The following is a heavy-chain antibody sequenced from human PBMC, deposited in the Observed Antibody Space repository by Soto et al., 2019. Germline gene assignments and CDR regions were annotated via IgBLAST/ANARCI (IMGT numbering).Heavy chain of an antibody. D-gene: IGHD4-17*01. CDR1: GGSISSGGYS. Sequence: QLQLQESGSGLVKPSQTLSLTCAVSGGSISSGGYSCNWIRQPPGKGLEWIGYIYHSGSTYYTPSLKSRVTISVDRAKNQFSLKLSSVTAADTAVYYCARGMTTVTTFDYWGQGTLVTVSS. CDR2: IYHSGST. J-gene: IGHJ4*02. CDR3: ARGMTTVTTFDY. V-gene: IGHV4-30-2*01.